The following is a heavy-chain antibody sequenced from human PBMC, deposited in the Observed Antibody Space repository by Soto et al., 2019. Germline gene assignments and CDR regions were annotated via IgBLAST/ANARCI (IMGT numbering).Heavy chain of an antibody. CDR2: INPSGGST. Sequence: ASVKVSCTASGYTFTSYYMHWVRQAPGQGLEWMGIINPSGGSTSYAQKFQGRVTMTRDTSTSTVYMELSSLRSEDTAVYYCAMPSYCSGGSCSDAFDIWGQGTMVTVSS. J-gene: IGHJ3*02. CDR3: AMPSYCSGGSCSDAFDI. V-gene: IGHV1-46*03. CDR1: GYTFTSYY. D-gene: IGHD2-15*01.